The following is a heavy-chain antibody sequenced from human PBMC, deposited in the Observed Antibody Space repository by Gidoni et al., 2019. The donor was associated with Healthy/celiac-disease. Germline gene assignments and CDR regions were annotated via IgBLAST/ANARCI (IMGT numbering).Heavy chain of an antibody. V-gene: IGHV3-53*01. Sequence: EVQLVESGGGLIQPGGSLRLSCAASGFTVSSNYMSWVRQAPGKVLEWVSVIYSGGSTYYADSVKGRFTISRDNSKNTLYLQMNSLRAEDTAVYYCAREGRLVRGVAFDYWGQGTLVTVSS. J-gene: IGHJ4*02. CDR3: AREGRLVRGVAFDY. CDR1: GFTVSSNY. CDR2: IYSGGST. D-gene: IGHD3-10*01.